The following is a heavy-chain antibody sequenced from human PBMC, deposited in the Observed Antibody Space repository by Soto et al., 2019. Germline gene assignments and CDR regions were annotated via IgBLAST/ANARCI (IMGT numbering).Heavy chain of an antibody. CDR3: ARTFDYYGMDV. J-gene: IGHJ6*02. CDR2: IYHAGSV. V-gene: IGHV4-38-2*01. CDR1: GYSIGRGYY. Sequence: PSETLSLTCAVSGYSIGRGYYWARVRQSPGKGLEWIGSIYHAGSVYYNPSLNGRVALSMDTSKNHFSLKLTSVTAADTAVYYCARTFDYYGMDVWGQGTTVTVSS.